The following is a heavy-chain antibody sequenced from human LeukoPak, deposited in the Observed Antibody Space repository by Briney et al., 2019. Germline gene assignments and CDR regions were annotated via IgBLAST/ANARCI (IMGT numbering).Heavy chain of an antibody. CDR3: TTTRLADAFYFDY. J-gene: IGHJ4*02. CDR1: GFTFSSYW. V-gene: IGHV3-74*01. CDR2: INSDGSRT. D-gene: IGHD6-13*01. Sequence: PGRCLRLSCAASGFTFSSYWMHWVRPAPGKGLVWVSRINSDGSRTTYADAVKGRFTVSRDNAKNTLYLQMNSLRAEDTAVYYCTTTRLADAFYFDYWGQGTLVTVSS.